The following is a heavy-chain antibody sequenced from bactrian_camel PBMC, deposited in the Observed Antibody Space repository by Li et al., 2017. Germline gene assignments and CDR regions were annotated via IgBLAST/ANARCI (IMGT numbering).Heavy chain of an antibody. V-gene: IGHV3S31*01. D-gene: IGHD7*01. J-gene: IGHJ4*01. Sequence: DVQLVESGGGSALAGGSVRLSCAASGYTFNTYSWFRQAPGKEREGVARIATGSGNTYYADSVKGRFTISKENNKNTLYLQMNSLKPEDTAMYYCAADRPPLWSGGSLFERGFNHWGQGTQVTVS. CDR1: GYTFNTY. CDR2: IATGSGNT. CDR3: AADRPPLWSGGSLFERGFNH.